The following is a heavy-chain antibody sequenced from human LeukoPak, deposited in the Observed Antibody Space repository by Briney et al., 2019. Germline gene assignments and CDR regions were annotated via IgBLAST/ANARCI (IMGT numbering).Heavy chain of an antibody. D-gene: IGHD3-10*01. CDR2: IDTSGSYI. J-gene: IGHJ3*01. CDR3: ARGRSITLLRGVAMSDGFDV. V-gene: IGHV3-21*01. Sequence: GGSLRLSCTASGFTFSDYGLNWVRQAPGKGLEWVSFIDTSGSYIYYGDSVKGRVTISRDNAKNSLYLQMNGLRAEDTAVYYCARGRSITLLRGVAMSDGFDVWGQGAMVTVSS. CDR1: GFTFSDYG.